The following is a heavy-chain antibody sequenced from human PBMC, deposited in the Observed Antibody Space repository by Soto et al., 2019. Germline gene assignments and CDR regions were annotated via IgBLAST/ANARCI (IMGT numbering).Heavy chain of an antibody. J-gene: IGHJ4*02. CDR3: ATTVGATYYFDY. CDR1: GYTLTELS. D-gene: IGHD1-26*01. Sequence: ASVKVSCKVSGYTLTELSMHWVRQAPGKGLEWMGGFDPEDGETIYAQKFQGRVTMTEDTSTDTAYMELSSLRSEDTAVYYCATTVGATYYFDYWGQGTLVTVSS. CDR2: FDPEDGET. V-gene: IGHV1-24*01.